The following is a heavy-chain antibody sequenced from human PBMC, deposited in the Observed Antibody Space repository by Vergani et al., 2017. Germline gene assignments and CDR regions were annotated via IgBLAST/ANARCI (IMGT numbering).Heavy chain of an antibody. CDR3: ARTEGYSYGFFNACDI. D-gene: IGHD5-18*01. J-gene: IGHJ3*02. V-gene: IGHV1-69*02. CDR2: IIPILGIA. CDR1: GGTFSSYT. Sequence: QVQLVQSGAEVKKPGSSVKVSCKASGGTFSSYTISWVRQAPGQGLEWMGRIIPILGIANYAQKFQGRVTITAYKSTSTAYMELSSLRSEDTAVYYCARTEGYSYGFFNACDIWGQGTMVTVSS.